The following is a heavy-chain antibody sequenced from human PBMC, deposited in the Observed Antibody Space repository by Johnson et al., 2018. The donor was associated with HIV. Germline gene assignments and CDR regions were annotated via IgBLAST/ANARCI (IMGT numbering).Heavy chain of an antibody. CDR1: GFTFSSYA. J-gene: IGHJ3*02. D-gene: IGHD3-22*01. V-gene: IGHV3-30-3*01. Sequence: QVQLVESGGGVVQPGRSLRLSCAASGFTFSSYAMHWVRQAPGKGLEWVAVISFDGSKEYYADSVKGRFTISRDNSKNSLYLKMNSLRAEDTAVYYCATPPNHYYVCSGYAFDIWGQGTMVTVSS. CDR3: ATPPNHYYVCSGYAFDI. CDR2: ISFDGSKE.